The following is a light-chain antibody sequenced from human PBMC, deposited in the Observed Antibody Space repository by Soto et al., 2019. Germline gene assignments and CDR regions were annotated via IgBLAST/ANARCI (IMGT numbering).Light chain of an antibody. Sequence: QSVLTQPPSASGTPGQRVTISCSGSSSNIGSKTVNWYQQLPGTAPKLLIYSNNQRPSGVPDRFSGSKSGTSASLAISGLQSEDEADYHCAAWDDSLNGPVFGGGTKPTVL. CDR1: SSNIGSKT. V-gene: IGLV1-44*01. J-gene: IGLJ3*02. CDR3: AAWDDSLNGPV. CDR2: SNN.